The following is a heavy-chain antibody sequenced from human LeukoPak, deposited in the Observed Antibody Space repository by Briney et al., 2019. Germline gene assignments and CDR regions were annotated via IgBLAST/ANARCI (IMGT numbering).Heavy chain of an antibody. Sequence: GATVKISCKASGYTFTDYYIHWVQQVPGKGFEWMGRIDVEYGETVYAEKFRGRLIIAADTSTDTAYMELSSLRSEDTAVHYCSTLDYDFWSAKRGAFDIWGQGTMVTVSS. CDR2: IDVEYGET. J-gene: IGHJ3*02. V-gene: IGHV1-69-2*01. D-gene: IGHD3-3*01. CDR1: GYTFTDYY. CDR3: STLDYDFWSAKRGAFDI.